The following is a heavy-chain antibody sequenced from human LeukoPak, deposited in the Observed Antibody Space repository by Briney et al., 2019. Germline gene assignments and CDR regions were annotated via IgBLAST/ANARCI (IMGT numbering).Heavy chain of an antibody. V-gene: IGHV1-2*02. D-gene: IGHD3-10*01. CDR1: GYTFTGHY. J-gene: IGHJ6*03. CDR2: INPNSGDT. CDR3: ARGVTGIYYYYYMDV. Sequence: ASVKVSCKASGYTFTGHYMHWVRQAPGQGLEWMGWINPNSGDTNYAQKFQGGVTMTRDTSISTAYMELSRLRSDDTAVYYCARGVTGIYYYYYMDVWGKGTTVTVSS.